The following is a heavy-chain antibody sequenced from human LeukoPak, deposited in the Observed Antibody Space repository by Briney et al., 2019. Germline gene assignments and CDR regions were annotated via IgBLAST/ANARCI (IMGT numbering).Heavy chain of an antibody. J-gene: IGHJ3*01. D-gene: IGHD3-22*01. Sequence: ASVKVSCKASGYSFSGYYLHWVRQAPGQGLEWMGRIKPNSGATDYAQKFQDRVTMTRDTSTGTAYMEVSWLRSGETAVYYCAREWYYDTSRRVSAGAFDLWARGTMVTVSS. CDR3: AREWYYDTSRRVSAGAFDL. CDR1: GYSFSGYY. CDR2: IKPNSGAT. V-gene: IGHV1-2*06.